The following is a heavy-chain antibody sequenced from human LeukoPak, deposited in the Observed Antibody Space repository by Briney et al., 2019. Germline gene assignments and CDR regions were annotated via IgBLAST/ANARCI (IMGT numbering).Heavy chain of an antibody. CDR2: IKQDGSEK. CDR3: ARDRYCSSTSCINWFDP. CDR1: GFTFSSCW. V-gene: IGHV3-7*01. D-gene: IGHD2-2*01. Sequence: GGSLRLSCAASGFTFSSCWMSWVRQAPGKGLEWVANIKQDGSEKYYVDSVKGRFTISRDNAKNSLYLQMNSLRAEDTAVYYCARDRYCSSTSCINWFDPWGQGTLVTVSS. J-gene: IGHJ5*02.